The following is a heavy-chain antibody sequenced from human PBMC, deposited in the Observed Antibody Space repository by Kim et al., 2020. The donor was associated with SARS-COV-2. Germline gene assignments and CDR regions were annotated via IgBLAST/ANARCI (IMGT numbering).Heavy chain of an antibody. D-gene: IGHD3-3*01. CDR3: ARSFYDFWSGYQPS. Sequence: GGSLRLSCAASGFSIDTYWMSWVRQATGKGLEWVANIKHVGSEKYYVDSVKGRFTISRDNTNNSLYLQMTSLRAEDTAVYYCARSFYDFWSGYQPSWGQGTLVTVSS. CDR1: GFSIDTYW. V-gene: IGHV3-7*01. CDR2: IKHVGSEK. J-gene: IGHJ4*02.